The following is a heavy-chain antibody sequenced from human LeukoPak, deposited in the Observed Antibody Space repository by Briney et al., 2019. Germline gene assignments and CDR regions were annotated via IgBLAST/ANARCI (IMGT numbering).Heavy chain of an antibody. CDR2: ISGSGGST. D-gene: IGHD6-13*01. V-gene: IGHV3-23*01. Sequence: GGSLRLSCAASGFTFSSYAMSWVRQAPGKGLEWVSAISGSGGSTYYADSVKGRFTISRDNSKNTLYLQMNSLRAEDTAVYYCARQGVRSSWYQFDYWGQGTLVTVSS. CDR1: GFTFSSYA. J-gene: IGHJ4*02. CDR3: ARQGVRSSWYQFDY.